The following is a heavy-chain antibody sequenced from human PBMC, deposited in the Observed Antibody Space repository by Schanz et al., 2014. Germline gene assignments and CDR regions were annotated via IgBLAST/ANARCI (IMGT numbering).Heavy chain of an antibody. CDR3: AREQIMAAAGLVDY. CDR1: GFTFNSYA. Sequence: DVQLLESGGGLVQPGGSLRLSCAASGFTFNSYAMTWVRQAPGKGLEWVSSISHSGGSKYYADSVKGRFTISRDNARNSLYLHMNTLGAEDTAVYYCAREQIMAAAGLVDYWGHGTLVTVSS. J-gene: IGHJ4*01. D-gene: IGHD6-13*01. CDR2: ISHSGGSK. V-gene: IGHV3-23*01.